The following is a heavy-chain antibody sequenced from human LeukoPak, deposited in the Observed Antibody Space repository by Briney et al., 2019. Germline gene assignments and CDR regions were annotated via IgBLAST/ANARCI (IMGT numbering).Heavy chain of an antibody. CDR1: GGSISSYY. Sequence: PSETLSLTCTVSGGSISSYYWSWIRQPPGKGLEWIGYIYYSGSTNYNPSLKSRVTISVHTSKNQFSLKLSSVTAADTAVYYCARHLLPTVVPAAMGGNWFDPWGQGTLVTVSS. CDR2: IYYSGST. V-gene: IGHV4-59*08. J-gene: IGHJ5*02. CDR3: ARHLLPTVVPAAMGGNWFDP. D-gene: IGHD2-2*01.